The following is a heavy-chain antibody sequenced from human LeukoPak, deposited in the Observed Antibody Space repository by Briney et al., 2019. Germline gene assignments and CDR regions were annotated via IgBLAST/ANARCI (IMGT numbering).Heavy chain of an antibody. D-gene: IGHD3-10*01. CDR1: GYTFTSYY. V-gene: IGHV1-46*01. Sequence: ASVKVSCKASGYTFTSYYMHWVRQAPGQGLEWMGIINPSGGSTSYAQKFQGRVTMTRDTSTSTVYMELSSLRSEDTAVYYCARDPGSGSYGDSFVYWGQGTLVTVSS. J-gene: IGHJ4*02. CDR2: INPSGGST. CDR3: ARDPGSGSYGDSFVY.